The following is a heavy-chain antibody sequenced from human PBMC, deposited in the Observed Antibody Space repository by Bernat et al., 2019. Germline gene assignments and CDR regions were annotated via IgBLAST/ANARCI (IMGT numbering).Heavy chain of an antibody. CDR3: ARDRSDYGDEMTD. Sequence: EVQLVESGGGLVKPGGSLRLSCAASGFTFSSYTMNWVRQAPGKGREWVSSISTDNAYIYYADSVKGRFTISRENAKNSLYLQMNSLRAEDTAVYYCARDRSDYGDEMTDWGQGTLVTVSS. J-gene: IGHJ4*02. CDR2: ISTDNAYI. D-gene: IGHD4-17*01. CDR1: GFTFSSYT. V-gene: IGHV3-21*01.